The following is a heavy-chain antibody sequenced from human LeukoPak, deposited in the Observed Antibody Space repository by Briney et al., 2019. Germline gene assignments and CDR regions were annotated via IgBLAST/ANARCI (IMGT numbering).Heavy chain of an antibody. J-gene: IGHJ6*04. D-gene: IGHD3-10*02. Sequence: GGSLRLSCAASGFTFNSYGIHWVRQAPGKGLEWVAFIRYDGSSKYYVDSVKGRFTISRDNAKNSLYLQMNSLRAEDTAVYYCAELGITMIGGVWGKGTTVTISS. V-gene: IGHV3-30*02. CDR2: IRYDGSSK. CDR1: GFTFNSYG. CDR3: AELGITMIGGV.